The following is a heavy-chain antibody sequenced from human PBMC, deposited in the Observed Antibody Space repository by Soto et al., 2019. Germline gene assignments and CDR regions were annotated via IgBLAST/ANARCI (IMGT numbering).Heavy chain of an antibody. Sequence: SETLSLTCAVYGGSFSGYYWSWIRQPPGKGLEWIGEINHSGSTNYNPSLKSRVTISVDTSKNQFSLKLSSVTAADTAVYYCARTNSSSWYLDWFDPWGQGTLVT. J-gene: IGHJ5*02. CDR3: ARTNSSSWYLDWFDP. CDR1: GGSFSGYY. CDR2: INHSGST. D-gene: IGHD6-13*01. V-gene: IGHV4-34*01.